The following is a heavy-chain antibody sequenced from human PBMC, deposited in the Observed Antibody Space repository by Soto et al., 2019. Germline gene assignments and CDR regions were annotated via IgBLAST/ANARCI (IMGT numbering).Heavy chain of an antibody. CDR3: ARDNQYFDWXSYPYYYYGMXV. CDR2: IWYDGSNK. CDR1: GFTFSSYG. V-gene: IGHV3-33*01. Sequence: PGGSLGLSCAASGFTFSSYGMHWVRQAPGKGLEWVAVIWYDGSNKYYADSVKGRFTISRDNSKNTLYLQMNSLRAEDTAVYYCARDNQYFDWXSYPYYYYGMXVWGQGTTVXVSS. D-gene: IGHD3-9*01. J-gene: IGHJ6*02.